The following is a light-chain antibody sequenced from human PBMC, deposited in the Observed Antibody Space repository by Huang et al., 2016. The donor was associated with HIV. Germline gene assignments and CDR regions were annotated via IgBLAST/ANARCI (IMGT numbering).Light chain of an antibody. CDR1: QSLRDTY. J-gene: IGKJ4*01. V-gene: IGKV3-20*01. Sequence: EVVLTQSPGTLSLSPGERATLSCRASQSLRDTYLAWYPQRPGQAPRLLIYGASSRATASPDRFSGSGSGTDFTLTINRLEPQDSAVYFCLQYDRSPLTFGGGTKVEL. CDR3: LQYDRSPLT. CDR2: GAS.